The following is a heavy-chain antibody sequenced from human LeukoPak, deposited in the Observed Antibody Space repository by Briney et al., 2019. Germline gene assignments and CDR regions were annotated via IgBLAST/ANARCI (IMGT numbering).Heavy chain of an antibody. CDR1: GFTFEDFS. CDR3: AKDSSVGTTSFLDS. J-gene: IGHJ4*02. V-gene: IGHV3-43*01. CDR2: IDWDGGIT. D-gene: IGHD1-26*01. Sequence: GGSLRLACAASGFTFEDFSMHWVSQVPGKGLEWIALIDWDGGITYYADSVKGRFTVSRDNSKSSLYLHLSSLTPEDTAFYYCAKDSSVGTTSFLDSWGQGTLVTVSS.